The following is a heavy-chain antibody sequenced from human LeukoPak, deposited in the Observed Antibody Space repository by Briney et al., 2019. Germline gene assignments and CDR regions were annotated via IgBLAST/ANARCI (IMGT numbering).Heavy chain of an antibody. J-gene: IGHJ5*02. CDR2: NNPNSGGT. D-gene: IGHD2-2*01. Sequence: ASVKVSCKASGYTFTGYYMHWVRQAPGQGLEWMGWNNPNSGGTNYAQKFQGRVTMTRDTSIGTAYMELSRLRSDDTAVYYCAREVYCSSTSCHNWFDPWGQGTLVTVSS. CDR1: GYTFTGYY. CDR3: AREVYCSSTSCHNWFDP. V-gene: IGHV1-2*02.